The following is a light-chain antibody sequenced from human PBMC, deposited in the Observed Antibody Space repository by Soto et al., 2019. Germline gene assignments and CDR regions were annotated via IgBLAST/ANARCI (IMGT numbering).Light chain of an antibody. Sequence: QSALTQPASVPGSPGQSITISCTGTSSDVGSYNLVSWYQQHPGKAPKLMIYEGSKRPSGVSNRFSGSKSGNTASLTISGLQAEDEADYYCCSYAGSSTYVVFGGGTKLTV. V-gene: IGLV2-23*01. CDR1: SSDVGSYNL. J-gene: IGLJ2*01. CDR2: EGS. CDR3: CSYAGSSTYVV.